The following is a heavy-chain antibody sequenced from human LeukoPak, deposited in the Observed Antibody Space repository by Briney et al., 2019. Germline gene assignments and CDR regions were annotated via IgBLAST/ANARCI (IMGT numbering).Heavy chain of an antibody. J-gene: IGHJ4*02. D-gene: IGHD1-1*01. CDR3: ARLRYTYGKNFDY. CDR1: GFTFRAYW. CDR2: INQDGNEK. Sequence: GGSLRLSCAASGFTFRAYWMSWVRQAPGKGLEWMANINQDGNEKDYVDSVKGRFTISRDNARNSLYLQMNTLRAGDTAVYFCARLRYTYGKNFDYWGQGALVTVSS. V-gene: IGHV3-7*01.